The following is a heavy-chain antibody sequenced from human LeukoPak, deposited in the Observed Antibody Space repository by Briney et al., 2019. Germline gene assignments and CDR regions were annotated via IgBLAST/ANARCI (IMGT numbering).Heavy chain of an antibody. CDR2: IYYSGST. CDR1: GGSFSGYY. Sequence: SETLTLTCAVYGGSFSGYYWSWIRQPPGKGLEWIGYIYYSGSTNYNPSLKSRVTISVDTSKNQFSLKLSSVTAADTAVYYCARGTSPAWHYYDSSGYYSYFDYWGQGTLVTVSS. CDR3: ARGTSPAWHYYDSSGYYSYFDY. J-gene: IGHJ4*02. D-gene: IGHD3-22*01. V-gene: IGHV4-59*01.